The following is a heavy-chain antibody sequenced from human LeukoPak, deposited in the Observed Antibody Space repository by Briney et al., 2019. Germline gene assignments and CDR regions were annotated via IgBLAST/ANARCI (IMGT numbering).Heavy chain of an antibody. CDR1: GYTFTSYG. D-gene: IGHD3-9*01. CDR2: ISASNGNA. V-gene: IGHV1-18*01. CDR3: TGDGYYDILAGSDYYSMDV. Sequence: APVRVSCTASGYTFTSYGISWVRQAPRQGLEWMGWISASNGNANYTQKPQGRVTITTDTTTRTTYMDRRSPRSQHRARQYFTGDGYYDILAGSDYYSMDVWGKGTPVTVPS. J-gene: IGHJ6*03.